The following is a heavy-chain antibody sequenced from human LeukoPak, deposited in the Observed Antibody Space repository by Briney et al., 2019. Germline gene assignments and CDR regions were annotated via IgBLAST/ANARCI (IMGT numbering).Heavy chain of an antibody. CDR3: ARGSGTMVRGVITNWFDP. D-gene: IGHD3-10*01. CDR1: GFTFSNAG. V-gene: IGHV4-4*07. CDR2: IYTSGST. Sequence: GSLRLSCTASGFTFSNAGMNWVRQAPGKGLEWIGRIYTSGSTNYNPSLKSRVTMSVDTSKNQFSLKLSSVTAADTAVYYCARGSGTMVRGVITNWFDPWGQGTLVTVSS. J-gene: IGHJ5*02.